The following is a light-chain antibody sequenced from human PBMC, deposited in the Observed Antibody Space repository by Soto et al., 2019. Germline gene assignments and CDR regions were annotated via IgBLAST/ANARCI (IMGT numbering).Light chain of an antibody. Sequence: DIQMTQSPSTLSASVGDRFTITCRASENIYDWLAWYQQKPGNAPKLLIYRASILASGVPSGFSGSGSGTGFTLTISSLQPEDFATYYCQQYISFPRTFGQGTKVDIK. J-gene: IGKJ1*01. CDR3: QQYISFPRT. CDR1: ENIYDW. CDR2: RAS. V-gene: IGKV1-5*03.